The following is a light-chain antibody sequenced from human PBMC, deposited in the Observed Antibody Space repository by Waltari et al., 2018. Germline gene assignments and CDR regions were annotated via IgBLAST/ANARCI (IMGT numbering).Light chain of an antibody. V-gene: IGKV3-20*01. J-gene: IGKJ3*01. CDR3: QQYGNSPFT. Sequence: IVLTQSPGTLSLSPGERATLSCRASQSVSRTYLAWYQQKPGQAPRLLIYGVSRRAAGIPDRFSGSGSGTAFTLTISRLESEDFAVYYCQQYGNSPFTFGPGTKVDIK. CDR1: QSVSRTY. CDR2: GVS.